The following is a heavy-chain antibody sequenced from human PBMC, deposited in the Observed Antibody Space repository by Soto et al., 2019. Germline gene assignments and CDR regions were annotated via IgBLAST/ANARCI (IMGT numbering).Heavy chain of an antibody. D-gene: IGHD3-16*01. CDR3: ARLGDDYYGMDV. V-gene: IGHV1-3*01. CDR1: GYTFTSYA. J-gene: IGHJ6*02. Sequence: QVQLVQSGAEVKKPGASVKVSCKASGYTFTSYAMHWVRQAPGQRLEWMGWINAGNGNTKYSQKFQGRVTITRDTSASTAYMELSSLRSEDTAVYYCARLGDDYYGMDVWGQGTTVTVSS. CDR2: INAGNGNT.